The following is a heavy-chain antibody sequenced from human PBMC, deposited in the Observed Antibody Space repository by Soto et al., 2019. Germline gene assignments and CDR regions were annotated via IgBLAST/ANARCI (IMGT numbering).Heavy chain of an antibody. V-gene: IGHV1-69*13. CDR1: GGTFSSYA. CDR2: IIPIFGTA. D-gene: IGHD3-22*01. J-gene: IGHJ4*02. CDR3: ARDHIAGDSSGQHDY. Sequence: SVKVSCKASGGTFSSYAISWVRQAPGQGLEWMGGIIPIFGTANYAQKFQGRVTITADESTSTAYMELSSLRSEDTAVYYCARDHIAGDSSGQHDYWGQGTLVTVPQ.